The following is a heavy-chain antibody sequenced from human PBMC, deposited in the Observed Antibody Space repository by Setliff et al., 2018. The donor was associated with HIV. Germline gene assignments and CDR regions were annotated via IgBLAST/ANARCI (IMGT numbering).Heavy chain of an antibody. CDR3: ARVYCSTTSCYNEYYFDY. V-gene: IGHV1-46*04. CDR1: GYTFTDYY. D-gene: IGHD2-2*01. CDR2: INPSGGAA. Sequence: EASVKVSCKASGYTFTDYYLHWVRQAPGQGLEWLGVINPSGGAADYAQKLRGRVALTGDTSTSTVYLQLSSLRSEDTAIYYCARVYCSTTSCYNEYYFDYWGQGTLVTVSS. J-gene: IGHJ4*02.